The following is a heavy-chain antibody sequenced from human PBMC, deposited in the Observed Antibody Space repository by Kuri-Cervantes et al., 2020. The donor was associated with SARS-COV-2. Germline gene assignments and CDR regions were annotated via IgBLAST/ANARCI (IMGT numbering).Heavy chain of an antibody. CDR2: ISSSDDTI. CDR1: GFTFSSYE. Sequence: GESLKISCAASGFTFSSYEMNWVRQAPGKGLEWVSHISSSDDTIYYTDSVKGRFTISGDNAKNSLYLQMNSLRAEDTAVYYCAKGIAVATGYFDYWGQGTLVTVSS. V-gene: IGHV3-48*03. D-gene: IGHD6-19*01. CDR3: AKGIAVATGYFDY. J-gene: IGHJ4*02.